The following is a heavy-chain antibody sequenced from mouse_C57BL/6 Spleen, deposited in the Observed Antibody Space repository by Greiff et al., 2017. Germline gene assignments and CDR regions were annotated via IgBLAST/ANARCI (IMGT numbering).Heavy chain of an antibody. CDR3: ATWVVADYAMDY. D-gene: IGHD1-1*01. J-gene: IGHJ4*01. Sequence: EVQLVESGGGLVKPGGSLKLSCAASGFTFSDYGMHWVRQAPEKGLEWVAYISSGSSTIYYADTVKGRFTISRDNAKNTLFLQMTSLRSEDTAMYYCATWVVADYAMDYWGQGTSVTVSS. CDR1: GFTFSDYG. V-gene: IGHV5-17*01. CDR2: ISSGSSTI.